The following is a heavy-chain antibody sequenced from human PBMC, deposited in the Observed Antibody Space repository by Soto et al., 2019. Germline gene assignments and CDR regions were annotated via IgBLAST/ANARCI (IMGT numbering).Heavy chain of an antibody. Sequence: QVTLKESGPVLVKPTETLTLTCTVSGFSLTNTKMGVSWIRQPPGKALEWLAHIFSNDEKSYSAALKRRLTISKDTSKSQVVLTMTNMDPVDTATYYCARTYEYCVTSSCDWLDPWGQGTLVTVSS. CDR1: GFSLTNTKMG. V-gene: IGHV2-26*01. CDR2: IFSNDEK. CDR3: ARTYEYCVTSSCDWLDP. D-gene: IGHD2-2*01. J-gene: IGHJ5*02.